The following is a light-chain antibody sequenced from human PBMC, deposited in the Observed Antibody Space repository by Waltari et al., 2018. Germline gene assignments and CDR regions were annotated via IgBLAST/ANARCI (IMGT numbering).Light chain of an antibody. Sequence: DIQMTQSPSTLSASVGDRVTITCRASQSISSWLAWYQQQPGKAPKLLIYKASSLESGVPSRFSGSGSGTEVTLTISSLQPDDFATYYCQQYNSYSRWTFGQGTKVEIK. CDR3: QQYNSYSRWT. J-gene: IGKJ1*01. CDR2: KAS. CDR1: QSISSW. V-gene: IGKV1-5*03.